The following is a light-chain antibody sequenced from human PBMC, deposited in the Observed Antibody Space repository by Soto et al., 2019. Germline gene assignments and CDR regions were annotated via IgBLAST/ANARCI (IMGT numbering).Light chain of an antibody. V-gene: IGLV2-23*02. Sequence: QSALTQPASVSGSPGQSITISCTGTSSDVGSYNLVSWYQQHPGKAPKLMIYEVSKRPSVVSNRFSRSKSGNAASLTISGLQAEDEADSSCCSYAGSSTYYVFGTGTKVTVL. CDR1: SSDVGSYNL. CDR3: CSYAGSSTYYV. CDR2: EVS. J-gene: IGLJ1*01.